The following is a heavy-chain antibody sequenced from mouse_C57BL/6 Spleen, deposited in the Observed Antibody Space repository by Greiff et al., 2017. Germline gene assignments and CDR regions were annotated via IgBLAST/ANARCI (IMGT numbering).Heavy chain of an antibody. Sequence: EVQGVESGGGLVKPGGSLKLSCAASGFTFSSYAMSWVRQTPEKRLEWVATISDGGSYTYYPDNVKGRFPITRDNAKNNLYLQMSHLKSEDTAMYYCARAPLYDTWFAYWGQGTLVTVSA. CDR2: ISDGGSYT. CDR3: ARAPLYDTWFAY. V-gene: IGHV5-4*01. D-gene: IGHD2-3*01. CDR1: GFTFSSYA. J-gene: IGHJ3*01.